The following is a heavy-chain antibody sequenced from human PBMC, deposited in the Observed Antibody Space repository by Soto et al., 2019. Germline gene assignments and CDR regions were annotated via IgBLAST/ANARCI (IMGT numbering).Heavy chain of an antibody. Sequence: SVKVSCKASGGTFSSYAISWVRQAPGQGLEWMGGIIPIFGTANYAQKFQGRVTITADESTSTAYMELSSLRSEDTAVYYCARAYKGEVTPAFDIWGQGTMVTVSS. D-gene: IGHD3-16*01. J-gene: IGHJ3*02. CDR3: ARAYKGEVTPAFDI. CDR1: GGTFSSYA. V-gene: IGHV1-69*13. CDR2: IIPIFGTA.